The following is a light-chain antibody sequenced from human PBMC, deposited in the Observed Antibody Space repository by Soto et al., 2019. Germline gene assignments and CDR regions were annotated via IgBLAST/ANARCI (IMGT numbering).Light chain of an antibody. V-gene: IGKV1-5*03. CDR2: KAS. J-gene: IGKJ1*01. CDR1: QSISGW. Sequence: DIQMTQSPSTLSASVGDRVTITCRASQSISGWLAWYQQKPGKAPKLLIYKASTLESGVTSRFSGSGSGTEFTLTISSLQPDDFATYYCQHYNNYGSGTFGQGNRVEIK. CDR3: QHYNNYGSGT.